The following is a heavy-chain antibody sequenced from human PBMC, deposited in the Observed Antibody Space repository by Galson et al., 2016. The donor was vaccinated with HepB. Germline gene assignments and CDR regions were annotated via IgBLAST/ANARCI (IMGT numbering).Heavy chain of an antibody. J-gene: IGHJ6*02. CDR2: ISWDGRSP. V-gene: IGHV3-43*01. CDR1: GFTCDDYT. CDR3: GKDWGSLWESSGKGMDV. Sequence: SLRLSCAVSGFTCDDYTMHWVRQAPGKGLEWISLISWDGRSPFYTDSVEGRFTISRGNRKNTLYLQMNSLTIDDTAVYYCGKDWGSLWESSGKGMDVWGQGTTVIVSS. D-gene: IGHD3-10*01.